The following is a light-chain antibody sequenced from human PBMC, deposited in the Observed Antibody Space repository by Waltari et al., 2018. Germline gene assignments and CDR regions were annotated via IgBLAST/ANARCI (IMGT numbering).Light chain of an antibody. V-gene: IGKV3-20*01. CDR2: GIF. J-gene: IGKJ1*01. CDR3: QHYLRLPVT. CDR1: QSVNRA. Sequence: EIVLTQSPGTLSLSPGEIATLSCKASQSVNRALAWYQQKPGQAPRLLIYGIFDRAAGTPDRFSGSGSGTDFSLTISRLEPEDFAVYYCQHYLRLPVTFGQGTRVEVK.